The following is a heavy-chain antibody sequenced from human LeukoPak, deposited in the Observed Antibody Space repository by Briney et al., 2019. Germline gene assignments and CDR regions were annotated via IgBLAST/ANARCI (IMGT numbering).Heavy chain of an antibody. CDR2: ISAYNGNT. V-gene: IGHV1-18*01. CDR3: ARDLPGAAVEGTTRGMDV. D-gene: IGHD6-19*01. Sequence: ASAKPSRKASGYTFTSLGITWVPHAPGQGLEWMGWISAYNGNTNYAQNVQGRVTVTRDTSTSTAYMQLRSLRSDGTAVYFCARDLPGAAVEGTTRGMDVWGQGTTVTVSS. CDR1: GYTFTSLG. J-gene: IGHJ6*02.